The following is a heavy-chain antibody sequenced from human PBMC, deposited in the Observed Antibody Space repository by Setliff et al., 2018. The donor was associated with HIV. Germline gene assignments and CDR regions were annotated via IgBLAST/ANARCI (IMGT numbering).Heavy chain of an antibody. J-gene: IGHJ4*02. CDR1: GYTFTSYD. V-gene: IGHV1-8*02. Sequence: GASVKVSCKASGYTFTSYDINWVRQATGQGLEWMGWMMPSSGNTGYAQKFQGRLTMTRNTSISTAYMELSGLISEDAAVYYCARVPLSGWLYFDYWGQGTLVTVSS. D-gene: IGHD6-19*01. CDR2: MMPSSGNT. CDR3: ARVPLSGWLYFDY.